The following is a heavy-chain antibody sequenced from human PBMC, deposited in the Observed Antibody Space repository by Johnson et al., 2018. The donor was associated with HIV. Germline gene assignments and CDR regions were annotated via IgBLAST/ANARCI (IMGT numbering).Heavy chain of an antibody. Sequence: VQLVESGGGVVQPGRSLRLSCAASGFTFSSYAMHWVRQAPGKGLEWVAVISYDGSNKYYADSVKGRFTISRDNSKNTVYLQLNSLRAEDTALYYCAKGSPYTSSWLDALDIWGQGTMVTVSS. V-gene: IGHV3-30-3*02. J-gene: IGHJ3*02. D-gene: IGHD6-13*01. CDR2: ISYDGSNK. CDR3: AKGSPYTSSWLDALDI. CDR1: GFTFSSYA.